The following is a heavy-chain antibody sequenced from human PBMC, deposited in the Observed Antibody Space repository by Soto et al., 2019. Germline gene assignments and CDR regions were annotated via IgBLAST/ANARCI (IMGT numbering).Heavy chain of an antibody. J-gene: IGHJ4*02. V-gene: IGHV4-28*01. CDR2: IYYSGTT. CDR3: ARREIQGPIDY. D-gene: IGHD1-26*01. Sequence: SETLTLTCAVSGYSIGSSNWWGWIRQPPGKGLEWIGYIYYSGTTYYNPSLKSRVTMSVDTSKNQFSLKLTSVTAVDTAVYYWARREIQGPIDYWGQGTLVTVS. CDR1: GYSIGSSNW.